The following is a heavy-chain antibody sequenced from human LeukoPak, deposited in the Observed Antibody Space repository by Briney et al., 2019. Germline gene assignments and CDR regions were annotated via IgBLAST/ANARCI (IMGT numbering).Heavy chain of an antibody. D-gene: IGHD3-22*01. CDR3: ARGGRYYESSGYYHDAFDI. Sequence: GGSLRLSCAASGFAVSSNYMSWVRQAPGKGLEWVSVFYSGGGTYYANSVKGRFTISRDNSKNTLYLQMNSLRAEDTAVYYCARGGRYYESSGYYHDAFDIWGQGTMVTVSS. J-gene: IGHJ3*02. CDR1: GFAVSSNY. V-gene: IGHV3-53*01. CDR2: FYSGGGT.